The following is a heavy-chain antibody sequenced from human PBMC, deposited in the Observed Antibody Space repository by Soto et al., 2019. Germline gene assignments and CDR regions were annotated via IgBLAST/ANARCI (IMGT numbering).Heavy chain of an antibody. CDR1: GGTFSSYA. CDR2: IIPIFGTA. V-gene: IGHV1-69*12. J-gene: IGHJ4*02. D-gene: IGHD3-22*01. CDR3: ASLYYYDSSGYFVYQGQVPDDY. Sequence: QVQLVQSGAEVKKPGSSVKVSCKASGGTFSSYAISWVRQAPGQGLEWMGGIIPIFGTANYAQKFQGRVTITADESTSTADMELSSLRSEDTAVYYCASLYYYDSSGYFVYQGQVPDDYWGQGTLVTVSS.